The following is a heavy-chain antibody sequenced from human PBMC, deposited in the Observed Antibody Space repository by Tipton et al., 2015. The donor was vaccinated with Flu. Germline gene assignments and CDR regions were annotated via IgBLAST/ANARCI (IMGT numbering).Heavy chain of an antibody. Sequence: TLRLSCAASGFTFSSYAMSWVRQAPGKGLEWVSAISGSGGSTYYADSVKGRFTISRDNSKKTLYLQMNSLRAEDTAVYYCAKDGGWWSSGWLYYFDYWGQGTLVTVSS. J-gene: IGHJ4*02. CDR1: GFTFSSYA. D-gene: IGHD6-19*01. V-gene: IGHV3-23*01. CDR2: ISGSGGST. CDR3: AKDGGWWSSGWLYYFDY.